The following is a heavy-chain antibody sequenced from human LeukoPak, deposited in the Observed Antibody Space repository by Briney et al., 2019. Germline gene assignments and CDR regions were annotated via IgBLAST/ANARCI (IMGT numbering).Heavy chain of an antibody. V-gene: IGHV1-2*02. D-gene: IGHD6-13*01. CDR3: ARDRSSSALLGY. CDR1: GYTFTSYD. Sequence: GASVKVSCKASGYTFTSYDINWVRQATGQGLEWMGWINPNSGGTNYAQKFQGRVTMTRDTSISTAYMELSRLRSDDTAVYYCARDRSSSALLGYWGQGTLVTVSS. J-gene: IGHJ4*02. CDR2: INPNSGGT.